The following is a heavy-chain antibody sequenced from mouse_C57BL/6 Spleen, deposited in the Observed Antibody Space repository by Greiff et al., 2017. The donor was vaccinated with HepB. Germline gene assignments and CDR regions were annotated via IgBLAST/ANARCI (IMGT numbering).Heavy chain of an antibody. CDR1: GYAFSSSW. J-gene: IGHJ1*03. D-gene: IGHD1-1*01. V-gene: IGHV1-82*01. CDR2: IYPGDGDT. CDR3: ASPLGSSYVYFDV. Sequence: QVQLQQSGPELVKPGASVKISCKASGYAFSSSWMNWVKQRPGKGLEWIGRIYPGDGDTNYNGKFKGKATLTADKSSSTAYMQLSSLTSEDSAVYFCASPLGSSYVYFDVWGTGTTVTVSS.